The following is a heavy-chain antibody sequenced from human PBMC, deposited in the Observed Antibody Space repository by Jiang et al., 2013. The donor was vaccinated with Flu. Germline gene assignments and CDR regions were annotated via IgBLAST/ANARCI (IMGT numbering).Heavy chain of an antibody. V-gene: IGHV3-30*18. CDR1: GFTFSIYG. D-gene: IGHD5-18*01. J-gene: IGHJ6*02. CDR2: MSYDGSNE. Sequence: VQLLESGGGVVQPGRSLRLSCAASGFTFSIYGMHWVRQAPGKGLEWVAVMSYDGSNEYYADSVKGRLTISRDNSKNTLYLQMNSLRAEDTAVYYCAKGDTAMVDRYYGMDVWGQGTTV. CDR3: AKGDTAMVDRYYGMDV.